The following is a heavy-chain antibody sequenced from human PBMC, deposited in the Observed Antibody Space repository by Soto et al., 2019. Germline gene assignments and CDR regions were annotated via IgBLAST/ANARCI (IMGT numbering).Heavy chain of an antibody. CDR2: IWYDGSNK. D-gene: IGHD3-10*01. J-gene: IGHJ6*02. V-gene: IGHV3-33*01. Sequence: PGGSLRLSCAASGFTFSSHGMHWVRQAPGKGLEWVAVIWYDGSNKYYADSVKGRFTISRDNSKNTLYLQMNSLRPEDTAVYYCARGWWFGELYYYYGMDVWGQGTKVTVSS. CDR1: GFTFSSHG. CDR3: ARGWWFGELYYYYGMDV.